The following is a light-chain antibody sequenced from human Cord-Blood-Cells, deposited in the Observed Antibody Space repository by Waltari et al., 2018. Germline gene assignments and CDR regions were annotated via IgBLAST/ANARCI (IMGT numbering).Light chain of an antibody. CDR1: SSDVGSYNL. Sequence: QSALTQPASVSGSPGQSITISCTGTSSDVGSYNLVSWYQQHPGKAPKLMIYEGSKRPSGVSNRFSVAKSGNTASLTISGLQAEDEADYYCCSYAGSSTVFGTGTKVTVL. J-gene: IGLJ1*01. CDR2: EGS. V-gene: IGLV2-23*03. CDR3: CSYAGSSTV.